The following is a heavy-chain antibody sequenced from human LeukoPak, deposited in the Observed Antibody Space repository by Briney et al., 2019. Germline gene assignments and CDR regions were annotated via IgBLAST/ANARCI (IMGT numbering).Heavy chain of an antibody. CDR3: AKVLWELLRVDAFDI. CDR1: GYTFSSYD. D-gene: IGHD1-26*01. J-gene: IGHJ3*02. CDR2: MNPNSGNT. Sequence: ASVKVSCKASGYTFSSYDINWVRQATGQGLEWMGWMNPNSGNTGYAQKFQGRVTMTRNTSISTAYMELSSLRSEDTAVYYCAKVLWELLRVDAFDIWGQGTMVTVSS. V-gene: IGHV1-8*01.